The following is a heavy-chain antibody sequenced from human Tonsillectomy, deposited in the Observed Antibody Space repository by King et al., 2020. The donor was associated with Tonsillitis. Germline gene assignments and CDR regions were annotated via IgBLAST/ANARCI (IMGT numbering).Heavy chain of an antibody. CDR2: ITSSGTYI. CDR3: TRDQRRGSAVAGPYGMDV. CDR1: GFTFSSYS. J-gene: IGHJ6*02. V-gene: IGHV3-21*01. D-gene: IGHD6-19*01. Sequence: VQLVESGGGLVKPGGSLRLSCAASGFTFSSYSMNWVRQAPGKGLECVSFITSSGTYIYYADSVKGRFTISRDNANNSLYLQMNSLRAEDTAVYYCTRDQRRGSAVAGPYGMDVWGQGTTVTVSS.